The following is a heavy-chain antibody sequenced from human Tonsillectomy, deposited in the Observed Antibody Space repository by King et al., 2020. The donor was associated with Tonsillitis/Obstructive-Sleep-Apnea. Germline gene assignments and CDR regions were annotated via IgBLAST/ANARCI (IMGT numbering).Heavy chain of an antibody. J-gene: IGHJ4*02. Sequence: QLVQSGGGLIQPGGSLRLSCAASGFTVSSNYMSWVRQAPGKGLEWGSVIYSGGRTYYADSVKGRFTISRDHSKNTLYLQMNSLRAEDTAVYYCARVEASSIQQDYWGQGTLVTVSS. CDR3: ARVEASSIQQDY. CDR1: GFTVSSNY. V-gene: IGHV3-53*01. CDR2: IYSGGRT. D-gene: IGHD5-18*01.